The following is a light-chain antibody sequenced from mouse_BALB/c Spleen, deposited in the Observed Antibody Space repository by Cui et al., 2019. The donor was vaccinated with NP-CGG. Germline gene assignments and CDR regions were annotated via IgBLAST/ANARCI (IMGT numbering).Light chain of an antibody. V-gene: IGLV1*01. CDR2: GTN. CDR1: TGAVTTSNY. Sequence: QAVVTQESALTTSPGETVTLTCRSSTGAVTTSNYANWVQENPDHLFTGLIGGTNNRAPGAPARFSGSLIGDKAALTITGAQTEDEAIYFCALWYSNHWVFGGGTKLTVL. CDR3: ALWYSNHWV. J-gene: IGLJ1*01.